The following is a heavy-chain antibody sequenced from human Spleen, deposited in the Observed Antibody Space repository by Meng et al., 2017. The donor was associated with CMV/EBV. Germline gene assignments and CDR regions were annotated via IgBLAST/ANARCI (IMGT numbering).Heavy chain of an antibody. CDR3: AREQPHTYFFDS. V-gene: IGHV1-46*01. Sequence: QVQLVQSGAEVKQPGASVKLSCKASAFTVTRYHMHWVRQAPGQGLEWMTMIKSDGNTKIYAEKFHDRVTMTRDTSTSTLYLELSSLRSEDTAVYYCAREQPHTYFFDSWGQGALVTVSS. CDR2: IKSDGNTK. CDR1: AFTVTRYH. J-gene: IGHJ4*02. D-gene: IGHD5-18*01.